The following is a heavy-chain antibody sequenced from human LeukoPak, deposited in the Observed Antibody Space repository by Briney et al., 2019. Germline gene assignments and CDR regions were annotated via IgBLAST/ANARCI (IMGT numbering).Heavy chain of an antibody. CDR3: AKVGSGWYGVDY. D-gene: IGHD6-19*01. Sequence: PGGSLRLSCAASGFTFNTYSMNWVRQAPGKGLEWVAFIRYDGTNKYYTDSVKGRFTISRDNSKNTLYLQMNSLRDDDTAVYYCAKVGSGWYGVDYWGQGTLVTVSS. CDR2: IRYDGTNK. J-gene: IGHJ4*02. V-gene: IGHV3-30*02. CDR1: GFTFNTYS.